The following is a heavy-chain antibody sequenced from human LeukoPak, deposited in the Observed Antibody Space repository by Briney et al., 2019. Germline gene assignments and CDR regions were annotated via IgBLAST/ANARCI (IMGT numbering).Heavy chain of an antibody. J-gene: IGHJ4*02. CDR3: ARDLRWSTKGEWVY. CDR1: VYTFTGYY. D-gene: IGHD4-23*01. V-gene: IGHV1-2*02. Sequence: ASVKVSCKASVYTFTGYYMHWVRQAPGQGLEWMGWINPNSGGTNYAQKFQGRVTMTRDTSISTAYMELSRLRSDDTAVYYCARDLRWSTKGEWVYWGQGTLVTVSS. CDR2: INPNSGGT.